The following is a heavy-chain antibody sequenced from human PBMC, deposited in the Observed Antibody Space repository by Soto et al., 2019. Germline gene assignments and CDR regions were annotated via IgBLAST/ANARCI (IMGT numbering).Heavy chain of an antibody. CDR2: ISYDGSNK. CDR3: ARGDPYYGMDV. J-gene: IGHJ6*02. Sequence: QVQLVESGGGVVQPGRSLRLSCVASGFTSSSYFMHWVRQAPGKGQEWVALISYDGSNKHYAESVKGRFTISRDNSKNTLYLQMNSLRGDDTAVYSCARGDPYYGMDVWGQGTTVTVSS. CDR1: GFTSSSYF. V-gene: IGHV3-30*04.